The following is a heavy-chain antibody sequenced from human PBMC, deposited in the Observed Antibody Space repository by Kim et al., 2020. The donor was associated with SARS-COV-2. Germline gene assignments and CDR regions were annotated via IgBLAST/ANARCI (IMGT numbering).Heavy chain of an antibody. Sequence: PTLKSRLTISVATSTNQFSLKVTSVTAADTAIFYCARHGGRGSDGFDVWGQGTVVTVSS. CDR3: ARHGGRGSDGFDV. J-gene: IGHJ3*01. V-gene: IGHV4-39*01. D-gene: IGHD3-10*01.